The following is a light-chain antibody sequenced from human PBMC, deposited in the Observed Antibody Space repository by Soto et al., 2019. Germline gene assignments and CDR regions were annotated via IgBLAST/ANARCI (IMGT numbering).Light chain of an antibody. Sequence: EIVLTQSPATLSLSPGERATLSCRASQSVSSYLTWYQQKPGQAPRLLIYDASTRATGIPARFSGSGSGTDFSLTISSLEPEDFVVYYCQQRRNWPPYTFGQGTKLEIK. V-gene: IGKV3-11*01. CDR3: QQRRNWPPYT. CDR2: DAS. CDR1: QSVSSY. J-gene: IGKJ2*01.